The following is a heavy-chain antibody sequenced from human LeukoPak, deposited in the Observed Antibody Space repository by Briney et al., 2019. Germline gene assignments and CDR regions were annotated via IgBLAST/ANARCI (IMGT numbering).Heavy chain of an antibody. J-gene: IGHJ4*02. Sequence: GGSLRLSCAASGFSLSRYWMSWVRQAPGQGLEWVANIGKDGSGNHYADSVKGRFTISRDNAKNSLYLQMNSLRADDTAVYYCARDLDYYATDYWGQGTLVTVSP. CDR2: IGKDGSGN. CDR1: GFSLSRYW. V-gene: IGHV3-7*01. CDR3: ARDLDYYATDY. D-gene: IGHD3/OR15-3a*01.